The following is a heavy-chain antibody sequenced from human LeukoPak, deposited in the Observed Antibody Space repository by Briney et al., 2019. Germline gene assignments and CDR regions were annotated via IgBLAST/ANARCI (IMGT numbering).Heavy chain of an antibody. Sequence: PGGSLRLSCAASGFTSSSYSMNWVRQAPGKGLEWVSSISSSSSYIYYADSVKGRFTISRDNAKNSLYLQMNSLRAEDTAVYYCARGGPWELPLDYWGQGTLVTVSS. J-gene: IGHJ4*02. D-gene: IGHD1-26*01. CDR3: ARGGPWELPLDY. CDR2: ISSSSSYI. CDR1: GFTSSSYS. V-gene: IGHV3-21*01.